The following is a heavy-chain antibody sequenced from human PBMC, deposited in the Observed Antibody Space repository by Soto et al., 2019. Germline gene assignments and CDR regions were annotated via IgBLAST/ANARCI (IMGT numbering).Heavy chain of an antibody. CDR2: ISYDGSNK. CDR1: GFTFSSYA. J-gene: IGHJ6*02. CDR3: ARGPSYGMDV. Sequence: PGGSLRLSCAASGFTFSSYAMHWVRQAPGKGLEWVAVISYDGSNKYYADSVKGRFTISRDNSKNTLYLQMNSLRAEDTAVYYCARGPSYGMDVWGQGTTVTVSS. V-gene: IGHV3-30-3*01.